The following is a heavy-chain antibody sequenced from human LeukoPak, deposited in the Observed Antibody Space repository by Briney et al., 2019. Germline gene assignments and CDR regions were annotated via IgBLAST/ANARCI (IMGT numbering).Heavy chain of an antibody. Sequence: PSETLSLTCTVSGGSISSRSYYWGWIRRPPGKGLEWIGSIFDRGSTYYNPSLKSRVTISVDTSKNQFSLNLSSVTAADTAVYYCARHPTSQIVVIPYWGQGTLVTVSS. J-gene: IGHJ4*02. CDR2: IFDRGST. CDR1: GGSISSRSYY. D-gene: IGHD3-22*01. V-gene: IGHV4-39*01. CDR3: ARHPTSQIVVIPY.